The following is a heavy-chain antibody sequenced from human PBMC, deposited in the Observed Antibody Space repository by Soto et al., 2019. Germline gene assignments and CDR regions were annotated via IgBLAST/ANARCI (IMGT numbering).Heavy chain of an antibody. CDR1: GGSFSGYS. V-gene: IGHV4-30-2*01. CDR2: IYHSGST. J-gene: IGHJ5*02. CDR3: ARVPSP. Sequence: SETLSLTCAVYGGSFSGYSWSWIRQPPGKGLEWIGYIYHSGSTYYNPSLKSRVTISVDRSKNQFSLKLSSVTAADTAVYYCARVPSPWGQGTLVTVS.